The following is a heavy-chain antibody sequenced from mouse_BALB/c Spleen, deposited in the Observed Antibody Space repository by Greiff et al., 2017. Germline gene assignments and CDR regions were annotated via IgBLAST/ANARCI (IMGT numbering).Heavy chain of an antibody. CDR3: TGDRDTTATRGYAMDY. Sequence: EVQVVESGGGLVKPGGSLKLSCAASGFTFSSYTMPWVRQTPEKRLEWVATISSGGSYTYYPDSVKGRFTISRDNAKNTLYLQMSRLKSEDTAMYYCTGDRDTTATRGYAMDYWGQGTSVTVSS. V-gene: IGHV5-6-4*01. D-gene: IGHD1-2*01. CDR1: GFTFSSYT. CDR2: ISSGGSYT. J-gene: IGHJ4*01.